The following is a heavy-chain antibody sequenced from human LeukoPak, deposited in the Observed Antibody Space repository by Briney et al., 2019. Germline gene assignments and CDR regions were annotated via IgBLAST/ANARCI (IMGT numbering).Heavy chain of an antibody. CDR3: ARDWLAGNPYHAFDL. J-gene: IGHJ3*01. CDR2: IKEDGSEE. V-gene: IGHV3-7*01. Sequence: GGSLRLSCAASGFIFSSYEMSWVRQAPGKGLECVANIKEDGSEEYYVDSVKGRFSISRDNAKNSLYLQMNSLRAEDTAVYYCARDWLAGNPYHAFDLWGKGTMVTVSS. D-gene: IGHD3-22*01. CDR1: GFIFSSYE.